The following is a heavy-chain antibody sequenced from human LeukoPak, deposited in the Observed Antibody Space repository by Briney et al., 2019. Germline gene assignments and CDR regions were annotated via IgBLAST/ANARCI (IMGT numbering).Heavy chain of an antibody. CDR3: ARRYFDY. CDR1: GFTFSSYW. J-gene: IGHJ4*02. CDR2: IKQDGSEK. V-gene: IGHV3-7*01. Sequence: GGSLRLSCVASGFTFSSYWMGWVRQAPGKGREWVANIKQDGSEKYYVDSVKGRFTISRDNAKNSLYLQMNSLRAEDTAVYYCARRYFDYWGQGTLVTVSS.